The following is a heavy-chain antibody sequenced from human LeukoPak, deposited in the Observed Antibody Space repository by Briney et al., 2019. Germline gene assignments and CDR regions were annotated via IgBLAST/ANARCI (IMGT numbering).Heavy chain of an antibody. V-gene: IGHV3-53*01. CDR1: GFIVSSNY. Sequence: GGSLRLSCAASGFIVSSNYMSWVRQAPGKGLEWVSTIYSGGSTYYADSVKGRFTVSRDNSQNKLYLQMNSLRAEDTAVYYCARAATLAGPFDYWGQGTLVTVSA. CDR3: ARAATLAGPFDY. D-gene: IGHD6-13*01. CDR2: IYSGGST. J-gene: IGHJ4*02.